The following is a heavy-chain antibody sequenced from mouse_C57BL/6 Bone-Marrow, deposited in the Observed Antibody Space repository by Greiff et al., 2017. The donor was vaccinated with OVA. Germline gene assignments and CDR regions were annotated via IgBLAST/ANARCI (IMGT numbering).Heavy chain of an antibody. CDR2: ISSGGSYT. D-gene: IGHD1-1*01. J-gene: IGHJ2*01. CDR3: ARHDYGSSDY. V-gene: IGHV5-6*01. CDR1: GFTFSSYG. Sequence: EVQLVESGGDLVKPGGSLKLSCAASGFTFSSYGMSWVRQTPDKRLEWVATISSGGSYTYYTDSVKGRFTISRDNTKNTLYLQMSSLKSEDTAMYYCARHDYGSSDYWGQGTTLTVSS.